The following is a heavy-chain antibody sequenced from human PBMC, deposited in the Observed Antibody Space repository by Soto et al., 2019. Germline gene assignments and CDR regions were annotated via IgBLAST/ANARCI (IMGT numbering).Heavy chain of an antibody. Sequence: EASVKVSCKGSGYTFTSYGISWVRQAPGQGLEWMGWISAYNGNTNYAQKLQGRVTMTTDTSTSTAYMELRSLRSDDTAVYYCARGEDLRVDHGDYDAFDIWGQGTMVTVSS. CDR2: ISAYNGNT. D-gene: IGHD4-17*01. V-gene: IGHV1-18*01. CDR1: GYTFTSYG. J-gene: IGHJ3*02. CDR3: ARGEDLRVDHGDYDAFDI.